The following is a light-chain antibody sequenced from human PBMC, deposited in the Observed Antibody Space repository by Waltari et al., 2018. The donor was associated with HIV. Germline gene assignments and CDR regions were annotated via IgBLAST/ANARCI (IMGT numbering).Light chain of an antibody. V-gene: IGLV2-11*01. CDR2: DVT. Sequence: QSALTQPRSVSGSPGQSVPISSTGTSSDVGGYTYVSWYQQRPGKAPTLMIYDVTKRPSGVPDRFSGSKSGNTASLTISGLQAEDEGHYYCGSYAGTYSFLFGGGTNLTVL. CDR1: SSDVGGYTY. CDR3: GSYAGTYSFL. J-gene: IGLJ2*01.